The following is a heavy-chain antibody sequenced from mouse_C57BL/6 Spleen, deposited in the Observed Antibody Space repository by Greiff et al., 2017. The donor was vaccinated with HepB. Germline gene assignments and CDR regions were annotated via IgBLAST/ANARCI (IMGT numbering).Heavy chain of an antibody. CDR1: GYSITSGYY. D-gene: IGHD2-1*01. CDR3: ASLLLGY. J-gene: IGHJ2*01. CDR2: ISYDGSN. Sequence: VQLQQSGPGLVKPSQSLSLTCSVTGYSITSGYYWNWIRQFPGNKLEWMGYISYDGSNNYNPSLKNRISITRDTSKNQFFLKLNSVTTEDTATYYCASLLLGYWGQGTTLTVSS. V-gene: IGHV3-6*01.